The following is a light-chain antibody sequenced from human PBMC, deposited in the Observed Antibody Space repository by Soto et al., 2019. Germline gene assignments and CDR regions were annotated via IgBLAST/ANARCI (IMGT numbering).Light chain of an antibody. CDR3: QQSYSTPRP. CDR2: AAS. CDR1: QSISSY. V-gene: IGKV1-39*01. Sequence: DIQMTQSPSSLSASVGDRVTITCRASQSISSYLNWYQQKPGKAPKLLIYAASSLQSGVPSRFRGSGSGTDFTLTISSLQPEDFATYYCQQSYSTPRPFGQGTKVEIK. J-gene: IGKJ1*01.